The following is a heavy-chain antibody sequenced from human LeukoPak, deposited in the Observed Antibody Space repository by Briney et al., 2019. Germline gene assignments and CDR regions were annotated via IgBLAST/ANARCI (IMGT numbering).Heavy chain of an antibody. CDR3: ARDYYSGSRDLDY. D-gene: IGHD3-22*01. Sequence: GGSLRLSCAASGFTFSSYWMHWVRQAPGTGLMWVSLITTDGSSTTYADSVKGRFTISRDNAKNTLYLQMNSLRAEDTAVYYCARDYYSGSRDLDYWGQGTLVTVSS. CDR1: GFTFSSYW. J-gene: IGHJ4*02. CDR2: ITTDGSST. V-gene: IGHV3-74*01.